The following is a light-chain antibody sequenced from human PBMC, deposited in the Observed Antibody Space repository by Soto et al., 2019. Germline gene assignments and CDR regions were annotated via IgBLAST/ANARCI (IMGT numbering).Light chain of an antibody. Sequence: VLTQTPLSSPVTLGQPASISCRSSQSIVYSDGNTYLSWLQQRPGQPPRLLIYPVSNRFSGVPDRFNDSGAGTDFTLKISRVEAEDVGVYSCIQFAHFPRTFGQWTKVEIK. CDR3: IQFAHFPRT. V-gene: IGKV2-24*01. CDR1: QSIVYSDGNTY. CDR2: PVS. J-gene: IGKJ1*01.